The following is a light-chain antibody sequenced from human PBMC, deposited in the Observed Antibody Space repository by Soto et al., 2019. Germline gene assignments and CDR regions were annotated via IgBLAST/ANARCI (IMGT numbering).Light chain of an antibody. J-gene: IGLJ1*01. CDR2: EVT. Sequence: QSALTQPPSASGSPGQSLTISCKGSNRDVGGYNYLSWYQHRPGKAPQLIIYEVTKRPSGVPNRFFGSKSGNTASLTVSGLQAEDEADYFCMSYAGMYTYVFGTGTKLTVL. CDR3: MSYAGMYTYV. CDR1: NRDVGGYNY. V-gene: IGLV2-8*01.